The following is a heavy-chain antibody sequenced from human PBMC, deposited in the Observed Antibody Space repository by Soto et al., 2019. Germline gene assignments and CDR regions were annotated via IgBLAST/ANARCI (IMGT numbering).Heavy chain of an antibody. J-gene: IGHJ5*02. CDR1: GGSISSGGYY. D-gene: IGHD4-17*01. V-gene: IGHV4-31*03. CDR3: ARFSLVNHDYGDYDGGLNWFDP. CDR2: IYYSGST. Sequence: PSETLSLTCTVSGGSISSGGYYWSWIRQHPGKGLEWIGYIYYSGSTYYNPSLKSRVTISVDTSKNQFSLKLSSVTAADTAVYYCARFSLVNHDYGDYDGGLNWFDPWGQGTLVTVSS.